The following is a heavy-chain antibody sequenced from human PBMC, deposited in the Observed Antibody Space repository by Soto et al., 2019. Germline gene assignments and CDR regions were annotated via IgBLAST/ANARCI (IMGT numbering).Heavy chain of an antibody. Sequence: SETLSLTCAVSSGSISSSNWWSWVRQPPGKGLEWIGEIYHSGSTNYNPSLKSRVTISVDKSKNQFSLKLSSVTAADTAVYYCARDVRFLEWDLDYWGQGTLVTVSS. CDR3: ARDVRFLEWDLDY. V-gene: IGHV4-4*02. CDR2: IYHSGST. CDR1: SGSISSSNW. D-gene: IGHD3-3*01. J-gene: IGHJ4*02.